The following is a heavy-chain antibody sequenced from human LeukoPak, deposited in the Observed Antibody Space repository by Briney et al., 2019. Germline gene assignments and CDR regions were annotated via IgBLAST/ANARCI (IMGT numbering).Heavy chain of an antibody. CDR1: GHSFTSYW. CDR3: ARHYCSSTSSYPRYYYGMDV. J-gene: IGHJ6*02. V-gene: IGHV5-51*01. Sequence: GESLKISCKGSGHSFTSYWIGWVRQMPGKGLEWMGIIYPGDSDTRYSPSFQGQVTISADKSISTAYLQWSSLKASDTAMYYCARHYCSSTSSYPRYYYGMDVWGQGTTVTVSS. D-gene: IGHD2-2*01. CDR2: IYPGDSDT.